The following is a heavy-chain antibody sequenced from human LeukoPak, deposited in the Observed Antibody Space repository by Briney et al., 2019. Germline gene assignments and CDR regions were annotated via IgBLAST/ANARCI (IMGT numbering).Heavy chain of an antibody. CDR3: AKAPYGDFEYFQH. V-gene: IGHV3-30*18. Sequence: GGSLRLSCAASGFTFSSYGMHWVRQAPGKGLEWVAVISYDGNNKYYADSVKGRFTISRDNSKNTLYLQMNSLRAEGTAVYYCAKAPYGDFEYFQHWGQGTLVTVSS. CDR2: ISYDGNNK. CDR1: GFTFSSYG. D-gene: IGHD4-17*01. J-gene: IGHJ1*01.